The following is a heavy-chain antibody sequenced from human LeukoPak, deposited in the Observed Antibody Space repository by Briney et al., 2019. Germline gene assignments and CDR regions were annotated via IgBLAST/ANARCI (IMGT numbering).Heavy chain of an antibody. J-gene: IGHJ4*02. Sequence: GRSLRLSCVASGFTLCDSYMRWIRQAPGKGREWVSYISTDSAYINYADSVKGRFTISRDNAKNSLYLQMNSLRAEDTALYYCARDGLAVAGSFYYWGQGTLVTVSS. CDR3: ARDGLAVAGSFYY. CDR2: ISTDSAYI. D-gene: IGHD6-19*01. CDR1: GFTLCDSY. V-gene: IGHV3-11*05.